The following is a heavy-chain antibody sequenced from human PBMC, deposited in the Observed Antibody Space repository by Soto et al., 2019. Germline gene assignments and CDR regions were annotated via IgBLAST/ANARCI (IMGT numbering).Heavy chain of an antibody. CDR1: GGSISSGDYY. V-gene: IGHV4-30-4*01. J-gene: IGHJ4*02. D-gene: IGHD5-12*01. Sequence: QVQLQESGPGLVNPSQTLSLTCTVSGGSISSGDYYWSWIRQPPGKVLEWIGYIYYSGSTYYNPSLKSRVTISVDTSKNQFSLKLSSVTAADTAVYYCARGSIVATRGDYFDYWGQGTLVTVSS. CDR2: IYYSGST. CDR3: ARGSIVATRGDYFDY.